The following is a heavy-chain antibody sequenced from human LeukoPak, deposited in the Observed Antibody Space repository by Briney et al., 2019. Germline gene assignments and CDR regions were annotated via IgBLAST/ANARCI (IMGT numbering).Heavy chain of an antibody. D-gene: IGHD4-17*01. V-gene: IGHV3-11*04. J-gene: IGHJ4*02. CDR3: ATAPTEDGDGSSPGY. Sequence: GGSLRLSCAASRFTFRDHFMSWIRQPPGKGLEYVSYISSSGSDTYYSDSVKGRFTVSRDNAKNSLFLQMISLRAEDTAVYYCATAPTEDGDGSSPGYWGQGTLVTVSS. CDR2: ISSSGSDT. CDR1: RFTFRDHF.